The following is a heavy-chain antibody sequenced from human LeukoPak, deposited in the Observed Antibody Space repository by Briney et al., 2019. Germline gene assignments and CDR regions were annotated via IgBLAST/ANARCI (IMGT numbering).Heavy chain of an antibody. D-gene: IGHD2-21*02. CDR3: ARVRYCGGDCS. CDR1: GGSFSDYY. CDR2: INHSGST. J-gene: IGHJ5*02. V-gene: IGHV4-34*01. Sequence: SETLPLTCAVYGGSFSDYYWSWIRQPPGKGLEWIGEINHSGSTNYNPSLKSRVTISVDTSKNQFSLKLSSVTAADTAVYYCARVRYCGGDCSWGQGTLVTVSS.